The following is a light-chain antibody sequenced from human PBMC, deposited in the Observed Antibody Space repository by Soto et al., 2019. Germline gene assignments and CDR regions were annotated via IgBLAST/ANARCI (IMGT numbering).Light chain of an antibody. CDR2: GAS. J-gene: IGKJ1*01. Sequence: EIVMTQSPASLSVSPGGRATLSCKASQSVTNNLAWYQQKPGQAPRLLIYGASARATGIPARFSGSGSETEFTLTISSLQSEDSAVYYCQHYNNWPPWAFGQGTTVEIK. V-gene: IGKV3-15*01. CDR3: QHYNNWPPWA. CDR1: QSVTNN.